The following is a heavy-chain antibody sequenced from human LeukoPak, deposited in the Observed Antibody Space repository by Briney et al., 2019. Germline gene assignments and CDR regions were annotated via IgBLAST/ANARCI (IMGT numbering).Heavy chain of an antibody. J-gene: IGHJ5*02. V-gene: IGHV1-69*06. D-gene: IGHD6-25*01. CDR1: GGTFSSYA. CDR3: ARVLSGRLRRWFDP. Sequence: VASVKVSCKASGGTFSSYAISWVRQAPGQGLEWMGGIIPIFGTANYAQKFQGRVTITADKSTSTAYMELSSLRSEDTAVYYCARVLSGRLRRWFDPWGQGTLVTVSS. CDR2: IIPIFGTA.